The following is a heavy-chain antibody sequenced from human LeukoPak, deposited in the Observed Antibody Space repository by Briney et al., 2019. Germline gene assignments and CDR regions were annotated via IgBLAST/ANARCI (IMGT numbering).Heavy chain of an antibody. D-gene: IGHD3-16*01. Sequence: GGSLRLSCAASGFTFSSYGMHWVRQAPGKGLEWVAVISYDGSNKYYADSVKGRFTISRDNSKNTLYLQMNSLRAEDTAVYYCAKAQEGGAIGDWGQGTLVTVSS. CDR3: AKAQEGGAIGD. CDR1: GFTFSSYG. J-gene: IGHJ1*01. CDR2: ISYDGSNK. V-gene: IGHV3-30*18.